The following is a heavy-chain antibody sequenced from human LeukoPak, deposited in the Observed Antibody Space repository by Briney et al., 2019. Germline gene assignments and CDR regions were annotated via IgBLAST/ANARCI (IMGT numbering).Heavy chain of an antibody. V-gene: IGHV4-59*08. CDR1: GGSMSPYH. CDR3: ARAVSGRFDY. J-gene: IGHJ4*02. Sequence: SETLSLTCTVSGGSMSPYHWGWIRQPPGKGLEWAGYIYYSGSTNYNPSLNSRVTISVDTSKNQFSLRLSSVTAADTAIYYCARAVSGRFDYWGQGTLVTVSS. D-gene: IGHD6-19*01. CDR2: IYYSGST.